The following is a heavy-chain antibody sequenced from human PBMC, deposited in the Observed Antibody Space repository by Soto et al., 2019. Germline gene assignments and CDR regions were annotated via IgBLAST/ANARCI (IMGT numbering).Heavy chain of an antibody. CDR3: ARDGGGSDYDILTGTHYYYYYGMDV. CDR1: GFTFSSYE. D-gene: IGHD3-9*01. J-gene: IGHJ6*02. V-gene: IGHV3-48*03. CDR2: ISSSGSTI. Sequence: PGGSLRLSCAASGFTFSSYEMNWVRQAPGKGLEWVSYISSSGSTIYYADSVKGRFTISRDNAKNSLYLQMNSLRAEDTAVYYCARDGGGSDYDILTGTHYYYYYGMDVWGQGTTVTVSS.